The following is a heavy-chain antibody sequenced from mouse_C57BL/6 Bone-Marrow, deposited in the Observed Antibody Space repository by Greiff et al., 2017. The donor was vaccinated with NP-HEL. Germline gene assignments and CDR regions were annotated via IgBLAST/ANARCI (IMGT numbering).Heavy chain of an antibody. D-gene: IGHD2-3*01. CDR3: ASDGYWIYAMDY. CDR2: ISNGGGIT. J-gene: IGHJ4*01. V-gene: IGHV5-12*01. CDR1: GFTFSDYY. Sequence: EVNVVESGGGLVQPGGFLKLSCAASGFTFSDYYMYWVRQTPEKRLEWVAYISNGGGITYYPATVKGRFTISRDNAKNTLYLQMSRLKSEDTAMYYCASDGYWIYAMDYWGQGTSVTVSS.